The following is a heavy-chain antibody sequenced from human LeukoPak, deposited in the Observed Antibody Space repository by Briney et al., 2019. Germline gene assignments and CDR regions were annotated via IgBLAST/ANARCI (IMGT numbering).Heavy chain of an antibody. V-gene: IGHV4-59*08. CDR2: IYCSGST. Sequence: PSETLSLTCTVSGGSISSYYWSWIRQPPGKGLEWIGYIYCSGSTNYNPSLKSRVTISVDTSKNQFSLKLSSVTAADTAVYYCSGSGYSRSYYFGYWGQGTLVTVSS. D-gene: IGHD3-22*01. CDR3: SGSGYSRSYYFGY. CDR1: GGSISSYY. J-gene: IGHJ4*02.